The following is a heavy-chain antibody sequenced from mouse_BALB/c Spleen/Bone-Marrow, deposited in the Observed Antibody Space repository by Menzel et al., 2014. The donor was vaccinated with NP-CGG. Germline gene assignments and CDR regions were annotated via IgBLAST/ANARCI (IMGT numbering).Heavy chain of an antibody. CDR3: AKRDIYYGYDGNAMDY. D-gene: IGHD2-2*01. V-gene: IGHV1-4*01. CDR1: GYTFTTYT. Sequence: QVQLQQSGAELARPGASVKMSCKASGYTFTTYTMHWVKQRPGQGLEGIGYINPSSGYTNYNQKFKDKATLTADKSSSTAYMQLSSLTSEDSAVYFCAKRDIYYGYDGNAMDYWGQGTSVTVSS. J-gene: IGHJ4*01. CDR2: INPSSGYT.